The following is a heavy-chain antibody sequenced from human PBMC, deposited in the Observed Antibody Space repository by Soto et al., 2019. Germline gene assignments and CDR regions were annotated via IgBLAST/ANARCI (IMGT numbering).Heavy chain of an antibody. Sequence: SETLSLTCAVYGGSLSGYYWTWIRQPPGKWLEWIGEINHSGSTNYNASLKSRVTISVDTSKNQFSLKLRSVIAADTAVYYCARYRRGVLDWRPSGGYYGMNVWGQGXRVTASS. J-gene: IGHJ6*02. CDR3: ARYRRGVLDWRPSGGYYGMNV. CDR2: INHSGST. V-gene: IGHV4-34*01. CDR1: GGSLSGYY. D-gene: IGHD3-3*01.